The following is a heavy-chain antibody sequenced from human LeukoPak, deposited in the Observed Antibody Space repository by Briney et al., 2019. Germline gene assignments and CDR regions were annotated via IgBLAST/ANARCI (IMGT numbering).Heavy chain of an antibody. J-gene: IGHJ4*02. V-gene: IGHV3-13*01. CDR1: GLTFSSHW. CDR2: VGIAADT. Sequence: GGSLRLSCAASGLTFSSHWMHWVRQAPGKGLEWVSAVGIAADTFYPGSVKGRFTISRENAKNSLHLQMNSLRVEDTAVYYCVRQKESHGNFDYWGQGTLVTVSS. D-gene: IGHD1-26*01. CDR3: VRQKESHGNFDY.